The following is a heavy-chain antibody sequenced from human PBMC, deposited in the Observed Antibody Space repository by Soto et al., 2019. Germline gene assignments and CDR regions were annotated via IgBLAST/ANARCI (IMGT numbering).Heavy chain of an antibody. CDR2: ISGSGGST. Sequence: GSLRLSCAASGFTFSSYAMSWVRQAPGKGLEWVSAISGSGGSTYYADSVKGRFTISRDNSKNTLYLQMNSLKAEDTAVYYCAKMRAARLPCGVDYWGQGTLVTVSS. D-gene: IGHD6-6*01. V-gene: IGHV3-23*01. CDR1: GFTFSSYA. CDR3: AKMRAARLPCGVDY. J-gene: IGHJ4*02.